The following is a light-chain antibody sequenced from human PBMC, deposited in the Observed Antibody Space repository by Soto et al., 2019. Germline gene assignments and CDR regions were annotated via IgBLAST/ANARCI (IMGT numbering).Light chain of an antibody. CDR2: YDD. CDR3: ASWDDGLNGVV. CDR1: RSNIGDNP. V-gene: IGLV1-36*01. J-gene: IGLJ2*01. Sequence: QSVLTQPPSVSETPGQRVTISCSGSRSNIGDNPVNWYQHLPGKAPKLLIYYDDLMPSGVSARFSGSESGTSASLAISGLRPEDEDDYDCASWDDGLNGVVFGGGTKVTVL.